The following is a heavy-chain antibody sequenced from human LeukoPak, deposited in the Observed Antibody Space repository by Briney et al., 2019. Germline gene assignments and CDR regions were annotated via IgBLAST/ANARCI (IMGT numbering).Heavy chain of an antibody. Sequence: PSHTLSLTCAISGDIFSSKSAAWNWISQSPSRGLEWLERTYYRSKWSSGYAESVKSRITINPDTSKHQFSLQLRSVTPEDTAVYYCARSQTGGTFDYWGQGALVTVSS. J-gene: IGHJ4*02. CDR1: GDIFSSKSAA. CDR2: TYYRSKWSS. V-gene: IGHV6-1*01. D-gene: IGHD1-26*01. CDR3: ARSQTGGTFDY.